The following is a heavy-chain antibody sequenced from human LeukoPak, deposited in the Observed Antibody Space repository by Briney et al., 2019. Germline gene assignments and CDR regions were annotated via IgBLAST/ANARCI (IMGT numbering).Heavy chain of an antibody. CDR2: IKQDVSEK. D-gene: IGHD2-2*01. CDR1: GCTFSSYC. J-gene: IGHJ6*02. CDR3: ARDIVVVAAAMPVSSLGYYYYGLDV. Sequence: GGSLRLSCEASGCTFSSYCTSWVRQAPGQGLEWVANIKQDVSEKYYVDSVKGRFTISRDNAKNSLYLQMNSLRAEDTAVYYCARDIVVVAAAMPVSSLGYYYYGLDVWGQGTMVTVSS. V-gene: IGHV3-7*01.